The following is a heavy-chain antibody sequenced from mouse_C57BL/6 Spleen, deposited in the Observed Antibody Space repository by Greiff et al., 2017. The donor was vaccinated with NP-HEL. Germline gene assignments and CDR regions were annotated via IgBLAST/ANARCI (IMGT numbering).Heavy chain of an antibody. J-gene: IGHJ4*01. CDR2: ISSGSSTI. CDR3: AREINYYGS. V-gene: IGHV5-17*01. D-gene: IGHD1-1*01. Sequence: EVKVVDSGGGLVKPEGSLKLSCAASGFTFSDYGMHWVRQAPEKGLEWVAYISSGSSTIYYADTVKGRFTISRDNAKNTLFLQMTSLRSEDTAMYYCAREINYYGSWSQGTSVTVSS. CDR1: GFTFSDYG.